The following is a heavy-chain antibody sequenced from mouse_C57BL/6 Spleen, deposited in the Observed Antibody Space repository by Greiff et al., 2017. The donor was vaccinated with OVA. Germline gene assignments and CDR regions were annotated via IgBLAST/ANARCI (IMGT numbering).Heavy chain of an antibody. CDR3: ARCPLNWDVYYFDY. Sequence: VQLKESGPELVKPGASVKMSCKASGYTFTDYNMHWVKQSHGKSLEWIGYINPNNGGTSYNQKFKGKATLTVNKSSSTAYMELRSLTSEDSAVYYCARCPLNWDVYYFDYWGQGTTLTVSS. D-gene: IGHD4-1*01. CDR1: GYTFTDYN. J-gene: IGHJ2*01. V-gene: IGHV1-22*01. CDR2: INPNNGGT.